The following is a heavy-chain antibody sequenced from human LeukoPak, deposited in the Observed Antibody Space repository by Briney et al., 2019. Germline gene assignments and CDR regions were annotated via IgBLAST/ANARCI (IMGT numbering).Heavy chain of an antibody. J-gene: IGHJ5*02. V-gene: IGHV5-51*01. CDR2: IYPGDSDT. CDR1: GYSFTSYW. CDR3: ARHDTTNWFDP. Sequence: GESLQISCEGSGYSFTSYWIGWVRQMPGKGLEWMGIIYPGDSDTRYSPSFQGHVTISADKSISTAYLQWSSLKASDTAMYYCARHDTTNWFDPWGQGTLVTVSS. D-gene: IGHD2/OR15-2a*01.